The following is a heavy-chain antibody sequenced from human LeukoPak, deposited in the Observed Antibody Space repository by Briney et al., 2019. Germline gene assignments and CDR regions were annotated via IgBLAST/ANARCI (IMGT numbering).Heavy chain of an antibody. D-gene: IGHD3-3*01. V-gene: IGHV3-30*03. CDR2: ISNDGSRK. Sequence: GGSLRLSCAPSGLTFSRHGMHWVRQAPGKGLEWVAIISNDGSRKYYAHSVEGRFTTSRDNSKNTLYLQMDSLRAEDTAVYYCARDRAWNYFDYWGQGTLVTVSS. CDR3: ARDRAWNYFDY. CDR1: GLTFSRHG. J-gene: IGHJ4*02.